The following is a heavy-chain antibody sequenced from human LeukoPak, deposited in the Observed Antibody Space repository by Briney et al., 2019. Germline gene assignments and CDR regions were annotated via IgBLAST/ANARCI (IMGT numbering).Heavy chain of an antibody. CDR3: AELGITMIGGV. CDR1: GFTLSRYI. Sequence: GGSLRLSCIASGFTLSRYIMNWVRQAPGKGLEWVSYISSSGSTIYYADSVKGRFTISRDNAKNSLYLQMNSLRAEDTAVYYCAELGITMIGGVWGKGTTVTISS. CDR2: ISSSGSTI. D-gene: IGHD3-10*02. V-gene: IGHV3-48*04. J-gene: IGHJ6*04.